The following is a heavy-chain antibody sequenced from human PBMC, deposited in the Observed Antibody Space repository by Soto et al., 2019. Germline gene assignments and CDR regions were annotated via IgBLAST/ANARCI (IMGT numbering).Heavy chain of an antibody. D-gene: IGHD5-18*01. J-gene: IGHJ6*04. CDR3: ATRRTSGYSYGDGYYYYGMDV. Sequence: ASVKVSCKVSGYTLTELSMHWARQAPGKGLEWMGGFDPEDGETIYAQKFQGRVTMTEDTSTDTAYMELSSLRSEDTAVYYCATRRTSGYSYGDGYYYYGMDVWGKGTKVTVSS. CDR2: FDPEDGET. V-gene: IGHV1-24*01. CDR1: GYTLTELS.